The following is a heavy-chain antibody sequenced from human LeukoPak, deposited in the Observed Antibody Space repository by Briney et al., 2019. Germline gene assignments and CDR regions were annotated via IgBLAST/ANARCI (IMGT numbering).Heavy chain of an antibody. CDR2: IYYSGST. CDR1: GGSISSYY. J-gene: IGHJ4*02. D-gene: IGHD6-13*01. V-gene: IGHV4-59*01. Sequence: PSETLSLTCTVSGGSISSYYWSWIRQPPGKRLEWIGYIYYSGSTNYNPSLKSRVTISVDTSKNQFSLKLSSVTAADTAVYYCARLVGSSSYYFDYWGQGTLVTVSS. CDR3: ARLVGSSSYYFDY.